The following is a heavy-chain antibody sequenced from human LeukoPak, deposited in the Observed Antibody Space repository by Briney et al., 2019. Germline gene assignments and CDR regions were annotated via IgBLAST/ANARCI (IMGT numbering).Heavy chain of an antibody. Sequence: PGRSLRLSCAASGFTFDDYAMHWVRQAPGKGLEWVSGISWNSGSIGYADSVKGRFTISRDNAKNSLCLQMNSLRAEDMALYYCAKGVGPYYYYYMDVWGKGTTVTVSS. CDR2: ISWNSGSI. J-gene: IGHJ6*03. CDR1: GFTFDDYA. D-gene: IGHD3-16*01. V-gene: IGHV3-9*03. CDR3: AKGVGPYYYYYMDV.